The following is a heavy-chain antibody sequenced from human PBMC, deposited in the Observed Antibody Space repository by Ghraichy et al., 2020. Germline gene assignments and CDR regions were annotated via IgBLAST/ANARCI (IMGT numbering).Heavy chain of an antibody. CDR3: ARGSTVVRFFYNDGMDV. CDR1: GFTFSSYR. Sequence: SCVGSGFTFSSYRLNWVRQSPGKGLEWVSYITSTSSTKFYADSVKGRFTISRDNAQNSLYLQMNGLRDDDTAVYYCARGSTVVRFFYNDGMDVWGQGTTVTVSS. V-gene: IGHV3-48*02. J-gene: IGHJ6*02. D-gene: IGHD4-23*01. CDR2: ITSTSSTK.